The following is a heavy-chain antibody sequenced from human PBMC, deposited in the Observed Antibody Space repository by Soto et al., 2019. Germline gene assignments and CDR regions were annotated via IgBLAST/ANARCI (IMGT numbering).Heavy chain of an antibody. CDR2: IYIGGTT. CDR3: AKSSGWPSWFDT. D-gene: IGHD6-19*01. Sequence: EVHLVESGGGLIQPGGSLRLSCEVSGFTVSSGHFSWVRQAPGKGLEWVSVIYIGGTTYYTDSVKGRFTISRDNLKNTLYLQVNSLRAEDTAVYYCAKSSGWPSWFDTWGQGTLVTVSS. CDR1: GFTVSSGH. V-gene: IGHV3-53*01. J-gene: IGHJ5*02.